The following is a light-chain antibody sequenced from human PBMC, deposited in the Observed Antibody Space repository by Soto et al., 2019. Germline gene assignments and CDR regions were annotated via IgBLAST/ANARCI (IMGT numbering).Light chain of an antibody. CDR1: QSVISAY. CDR2: AAS. Sequence: EIVLTQSPGTLSLSPGERATLSCRASQSVISAYLAWYQHKPGQPPTLLIYAASSRVTGIPDRFSGSGSGTDFTLTISRLEPEDFAVYYCQQYGSSSTWTFGQGTKVEIK. J-gene: IGKJ1*01. V-gene: IGKV3-20*01. CDR3: QQYGSSSTWT.